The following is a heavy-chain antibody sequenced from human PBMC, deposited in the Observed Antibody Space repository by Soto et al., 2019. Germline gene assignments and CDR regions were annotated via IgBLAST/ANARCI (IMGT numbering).Heavy chain of an antibody. Sequence: SETLSLTCTVSGGSISSYYWSWIRQPPGKGLEWIGYIYYSGSTNYNPSLKSRVTISVDTSKNQFSLKLSSVTAADTAVYYCAREVRYCSGGSCYPEGGYYYGMDVWGRGXTVTVSS. J-gene: IGHJ6*02. V-gene: IGHV4-59*01. CDR3: AREVRYCSGGSCYPEGGYYYGMDV. D-gene: IGHD2-15*01. CDR2: IYYSGST. CDR1: GGSISSYY.